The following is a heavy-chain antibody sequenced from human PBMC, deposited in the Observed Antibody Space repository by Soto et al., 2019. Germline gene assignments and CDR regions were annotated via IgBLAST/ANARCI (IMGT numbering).Heavy chain of an antibody. V-gene: IGHV2-5*02. CDR3: AHRPFPDGGNSGWYFDL. CDR1: GLSLSTSGVG. Sequence: QITLKESGPTLVKPSQTLTLTCTFSGLSLSTSGVGVGWIRQPPGKALEWLALIYWDDDKRYRPSLKSRVTVTTDTSKNQVVLKMTNMDPVDTATYYCAHRPFPDGGNSGWYFDLWGRGTLVTVSS. CDR2: IYWDDDK. D-gene: IGHD2-21*02. J-gene: IGHJ2*01.